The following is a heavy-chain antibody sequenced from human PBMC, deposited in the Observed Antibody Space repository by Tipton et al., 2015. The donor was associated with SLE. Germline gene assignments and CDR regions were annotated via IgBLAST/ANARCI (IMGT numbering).Heavy chain of an antibody. CDR3: ARARGSYQGYWYFDL. V-gene: IGHV4-59*11. CDR1: GGSISSHS. Sequence: TLSLTFTVSGGSISSHSWSWIRQPPGKGLEWIGYIYYSGSTNNNPSLKSRVTISVDTSKNQFSLKLSSVTAADTAVYYCARARGSYQGYWYFDLWGRGTLVTVSS. D-gene: IGHD1-26*01. CDR2: IYYSGST. J-gene: IGHJ2*01.